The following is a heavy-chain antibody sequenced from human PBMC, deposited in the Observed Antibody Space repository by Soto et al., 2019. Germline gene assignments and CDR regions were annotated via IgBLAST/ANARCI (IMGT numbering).Heavy chain of an antibody. J-gene: IGHJ4*02. D-gene: IGHD6-19*01. CDR3: ARGFIAVAGTMIDY. CDR1: GYTFTSYA. CDR2: INAGNGNT. Sequence: GASVKVSCKASGYTFTSYAMHWVRQAPGQRLEWMGWINAGNGNTKYSQKFQGRVTITRDTSASTAYMELSSLRPEDTAVYYCARGFIAVAGTMIDYWGQGTLVTVSS. V-gene: IGHV1-3*01.